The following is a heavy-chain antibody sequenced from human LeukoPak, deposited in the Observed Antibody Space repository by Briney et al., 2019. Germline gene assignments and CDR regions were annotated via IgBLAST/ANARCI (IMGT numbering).Heavy chain of an antibody. CDR1: GGTFSSYA. Sequence: ASVKVSCKASGGTFSSYAISWVPQAPGQGLKWMGRIIPIFGTANYAQKFQGRVTITTDESTSTAYMELSSLRSEDTAVYYCARGVAVAGNAPYYYYYYMDVWGKGTTVTVSS. J-gene: IGHJ6*03. CDR2: IIPIFGTA. D-gene: IGHD6-19*01. CDR3: ARGVAVAGNAPYYYYYYMDV. V-gene: IGHV1-69*05.